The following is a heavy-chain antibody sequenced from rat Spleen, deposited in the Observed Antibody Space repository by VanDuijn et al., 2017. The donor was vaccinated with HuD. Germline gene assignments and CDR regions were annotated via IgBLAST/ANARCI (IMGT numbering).Heavy chain of an antibody. V-gene: IGHV2-13*01. CDR1: GFSLTNFH. D-gene: IGHD1-11*01. Sequence: QVQLRESGPGLVQPSQTLSLTCTVSGFSLTNFHVHWVRQPPGKGLEWMGVIWGNGNANYNSALKSRLSISRDTSKSQVFLKMNSLQTEDTAIYFCTRPNYGGYGVWGPGTMVTVSS. CDR2: IWGNGNA. CDR3: TRPNYGGYGV. J-gene: IGHJ1*01.